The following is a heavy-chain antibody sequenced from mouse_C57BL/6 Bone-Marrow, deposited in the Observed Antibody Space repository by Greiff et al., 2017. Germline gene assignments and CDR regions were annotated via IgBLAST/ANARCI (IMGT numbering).Heavy chain of an antibody. J-gene: IGHJ4*01. CDR2: IWSDGRT. Sequence: QVQLKESGPGLVAPSQCLSITCTVSGFSLTSYGVHWVRQPPGKGLEWLVVIWSDGRTTSNSALKSRLSISTDNSKSQVFLKINSLQTDDTAMYYGARHNDSREWGYAMDYWGQGTSATVSS. CDR3: ARHNDSREWGYAMDY. CDR1: GFSLTSYG. V-gene: IGHV2-6-1*01.